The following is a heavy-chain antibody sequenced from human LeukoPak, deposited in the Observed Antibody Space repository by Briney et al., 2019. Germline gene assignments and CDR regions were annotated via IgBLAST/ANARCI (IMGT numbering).Heavy chain of an antibody. CDR1: GGSISSSSYY. CDR2: IYYSGST. CDR3: ERPVRGSGSRIGFAP. J-gene: IGHJ5*02. Sequence: PSETLSPTCTVSGGSISSSSYYWGWIRQPPGKGLEWIGSIYYSGSTYYNPSLKSRVTISVDTSKNQFSLKLSSVTAADTAVYYCERPVRGSGSRIGFAPWGQGTLVTVSS. D-gene: IGHD3-10*01. V-gene: IGHV4-39*01.